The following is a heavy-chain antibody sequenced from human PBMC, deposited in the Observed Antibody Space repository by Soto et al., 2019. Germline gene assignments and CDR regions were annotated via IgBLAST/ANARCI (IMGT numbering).Heavy chain of an antibody. CDR2: IHNTGNI. CDR3: ARLCTGNYIMYH. Sequence: SETLSLTCSVSGSSINSNLYHWGWIRHSPGKGLEWIGSIHNTGNIFYNPSLKSRVTLSIDTSQSHFSLHLSSVTAADTAVYFCARLCTGNYIMYHWGRGTRVTGSS. V-gene: IGHV4-39*02. J-gene: IGHJ5*02. CDR1: GSSINSNLYH. D-gene: IGHD1-7*01.